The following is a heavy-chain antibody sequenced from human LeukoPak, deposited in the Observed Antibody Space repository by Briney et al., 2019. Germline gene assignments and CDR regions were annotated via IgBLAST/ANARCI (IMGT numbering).Heavy chain of an antibody. CDR2: IYTSGST. Sequence: SETLSLTCTVSGGSISSYYWSWIRQPPGKGLEWIGRIYTSGSTNYNPSLKSRVTISVDTSKNQFSLKLSSVTAADTAVYYCARESPQPYYFDYWGQGTLVTVSS. V-gene: IGHV4-4*08. CDR3: ARESPQPYYFDY. J-gene: IGHJ4*02. CDR1: GGSISSYY.